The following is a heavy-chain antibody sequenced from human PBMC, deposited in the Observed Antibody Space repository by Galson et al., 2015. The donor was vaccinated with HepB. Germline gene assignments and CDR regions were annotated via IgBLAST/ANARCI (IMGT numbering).Heavy chain of an antibody. CDR1: GGTFSSYA. J-gene: IGHJ6*02. Sequence: SVKVSCKASGGTFSSYAISWVRQAPGQGLEWMGGIIPIFGTANYAQKFQGRVTITADESTSTAYMELSSLRSEDTAVYYCARDQGYDFWSGYYTPYYYGMDVWGQGTTVTVSS. V-gene: IGHV1-69*13. D-gene: IGHD3-3*01. CDR3: ARDQGYDFWSGYYTPYYYGMDV. CDR2: IIPIFGTA.